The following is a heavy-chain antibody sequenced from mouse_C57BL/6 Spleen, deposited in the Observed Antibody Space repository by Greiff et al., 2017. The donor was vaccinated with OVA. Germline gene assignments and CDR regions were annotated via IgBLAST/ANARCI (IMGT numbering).Heavy chain of an antibody. J-gene: IGHJ4*01. CDR1: GFTFSDYG. CDR3: ARQSGSSPYAMDY. D-gene: IGHD1-1*01. V-gene: IGHV5-15*01. Sequence: EVQGVESGGGLVQPGGSLKLSCAASGFTFSDYGMAWVRQAPRKGPGWVAFISNLAYSIYYADTVTGRFTISRENAKNTLYLEMSSLRSEDTAMYYCARQSGSSPYAMDYWGQGTSVTVSS. CDR2: ISNLAYSI.